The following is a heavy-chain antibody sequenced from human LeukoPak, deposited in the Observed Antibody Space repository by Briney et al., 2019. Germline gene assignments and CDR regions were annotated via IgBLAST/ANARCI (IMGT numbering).Heavy chain of an antibody. J-gene: IGHJ4*02. CDR3: ASAPAWGIGSYYVVGY. D-gene: IGHD1-26*01. CDR2: IYPGDSDT. V-gene: IGHV5-51*01. Sequence: GESLKISCKGSGYSFTSYWIGWVRQMPGKGLEWMGIIYPGDSDTRYSPSFQGQVTISADKSISTAYLQWSSLKASDTAMYYCASAPAWGIGSYYVVGYWGQGTLVTVSS. CDR1: GYSFTSYW.